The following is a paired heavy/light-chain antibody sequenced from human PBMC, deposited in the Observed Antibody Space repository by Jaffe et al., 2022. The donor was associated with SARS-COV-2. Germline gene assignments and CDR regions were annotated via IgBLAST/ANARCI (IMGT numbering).Light chain of an antibody. J-gene: IGKJ4*01. Sequence: DIQLTQSPSFLSASVGDRVTITCRASQGISSYLAWYQQKPGKAPKLLIYAASTLQSGVPSRFSGSGSGTEFTLTISSLQPEDFATYYCQQLNSYPPLTFGGGTKVEIK. V-gene: IGKV1-9*01. CDR1: QGISSY. CDR3: QQLNSYPPLT. CDR2: AAS.
Heavy chain of an antibody. CDR1: GFTFSSYS. CDR3: ARDATYYDFWSGYYNYYYGMDV. J-gene: IGHJ6*02. V-gene: IGHV3-21*01. CDR2: ISSSSSYI. D-gene: IGHD3-3*01. Sequence: EVQLVESGGGLVKPGGSLRLSCAASGFTFSSYSMNWVRQAPGKGLEWVSSISSSSSYIYYADSVKGRFTISRDNAKNSLYLQMNSLRAEDTAVYYCARDATYYDFWSGYYNYYYGMDVWGQGTTVTVSS.